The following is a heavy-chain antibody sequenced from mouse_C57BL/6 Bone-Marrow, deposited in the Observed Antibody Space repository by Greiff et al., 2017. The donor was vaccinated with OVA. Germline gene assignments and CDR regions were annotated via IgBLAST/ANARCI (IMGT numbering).Heavy chain of an antibody. D-gene: IGHD1-1*01. V-gene: IGHV1-19*01. CDR3: ARGTYITTVVAADY. J-gene: IGHJ2*01. CDR1: GYTFTDYY. Sequence: EVQLQQSGPVLVKPGASVKMSCKASGYTFTDYYMNWVKQSHGKSLEWIGVINPYNGGTSYNQKFKGKATFTVDKSSSTAYMELNSLTSEDSAVYYCARGTYITTVVAADYWGQGTTLTVSS. CDR2: INPYNGGT.